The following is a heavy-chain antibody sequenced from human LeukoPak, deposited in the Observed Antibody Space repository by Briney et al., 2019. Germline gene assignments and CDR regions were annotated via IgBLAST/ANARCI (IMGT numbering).Heavy chain of an antibody. CDR1: GFTFNSYS. V-gene: IGHV3-48*01. J-gene: IGHJ4*02. D-gene: IGHD3-22*01. Sequence: PGGSLRLSCAASGFTFNSYSMNWVRQAPGKGLEWVSYISSSSSTIYYVDSVKGRFTISRDNSKNTLYLQMNSLRAEDTAVYYCARDRTGAQYYFDSSGLFDYWGQGTLVTVSS. CDR2: ISSSSSTI. CDR3: ARDRTGAQYYFDSSGLFDY.